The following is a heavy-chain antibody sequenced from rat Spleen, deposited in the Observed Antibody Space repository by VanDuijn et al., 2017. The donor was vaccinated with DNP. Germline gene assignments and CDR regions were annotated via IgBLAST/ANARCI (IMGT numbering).Heavy chain of an antibody. Sequence: EVQLQESGSGLVKPSQSLSLTCSVTGYSITSNFWGWIRKFPGNKMEYIGHISYSGSTNYNPSLKSRISITRDTSKNHFFLQLNSVTTYDTATYYCARWTRYFDSWGQGVMVTVSS. CDR1: GYSITSNF. CDR3: ARWTRYFDS. D-gene: IGHD1-7*01. J-gene: IGHJ2*01. CDR2: ISYSGST. V-gene: IGHV3-1*01.